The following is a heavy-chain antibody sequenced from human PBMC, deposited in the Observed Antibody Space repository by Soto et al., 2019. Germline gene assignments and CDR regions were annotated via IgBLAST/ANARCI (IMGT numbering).Heavy chain of an antibody. CDR2: IKEDGSEK. CDR3: ARSLGWRDAFDI. Sequence: GGSLRLSCAASGFTFSRYWMSWVLQAPGKELEWVANIKEDGSEKYYVDSVKGRFTISRDNAKNSLFLEMNSLRAEDTSAYFCARSLGWRDAFDIWGQGTMVTVSS. D-gene: IGHD2-15*01. CDR1: GFTFSRYW. V-gene: IGHV3-7*01. J-gene: IGHJ3*02.